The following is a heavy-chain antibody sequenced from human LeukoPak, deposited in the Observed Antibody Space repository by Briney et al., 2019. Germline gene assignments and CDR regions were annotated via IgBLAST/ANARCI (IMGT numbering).Heavy chain of an antibody. J-gene: IGHJ4*02. CDR3: VRGGSSSGYEF. Sequence: ASVKVSCKASGYTFTSYDITWVRQAPGQGLEWMGWISRNTVNTNYAQKLQGRVTLTTDTSTSTAYMELRSLRSDDTAVYYCVRGGSSSGYEFWGQGTLVTVSS. CDR2: ISRNTVNT. V-gene: IGHV1-18*01. D-gene: IGHD3-22*01. CDR1: GYTFTSYD.